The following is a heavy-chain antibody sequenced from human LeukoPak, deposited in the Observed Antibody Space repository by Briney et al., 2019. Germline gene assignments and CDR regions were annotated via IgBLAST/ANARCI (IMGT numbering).Heavy chain of an antibody. V-gene: IGHV1-69*13. D-gene: IGHD2-2*02. CDR1: GGTFSSYA. CDR3: ARGVSCSSASCYTDYFDY. Sequence: SVKVSCKASGGTFSSYAISWARQAPGQGLEWMGGIIPIFGTANYAQKFQGRVTITADESTSTAYMELSSLRSEDTAVYYCARGVSCSSASCYTDYFDYWGQGTLVTVSS. CDR2: IIPIFGTA. J-gene: IGHJ4*02.